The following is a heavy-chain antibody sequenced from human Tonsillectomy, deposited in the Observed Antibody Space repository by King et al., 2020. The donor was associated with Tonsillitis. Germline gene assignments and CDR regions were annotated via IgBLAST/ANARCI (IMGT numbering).Heavy chain of an antibody. J-gene: IGHJ4*02. Sequence: VQLVESGGGLVQPGRSLRLSCAASGFTFDDYGMYWVQQAPGKGLEWVSGISRNSGSIGYADSVKGRFTISRDNAKNSLYLQMNSLRAEDTALYYCAKPNLSGYYDILTGYPEYYFDYWGQGTLVTVSS. CDR3: AKPNLSGYYDILTGYPEYYFDY. CDR1: GFTFDDYG. CDR2: ISRNSGSI. D-gene: IGHD3-9*01. V-gene: IGHV3-9*01.